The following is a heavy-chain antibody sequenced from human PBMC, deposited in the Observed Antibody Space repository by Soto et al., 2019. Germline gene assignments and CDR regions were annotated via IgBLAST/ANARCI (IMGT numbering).Heavy chain of an antibody. CDR1: GGTISRYY. CDR2: MYNTGST. D-gene: IGHD2-21*02. Sequence: QVQLQESGPGLVKPSETLSLTCTVSGGTISRYYWSWIRQPPGKGLEWIGYMYNTGSTVYNPSFKSRGTISVATSKNQFSLKLNSVTAADTAVYYCARDLWGYCGTDCYPLDVWGQGTTVTVSS. J-gene: IGHJ6*02. CDR3: ARDLWGYCGTDCYPLDV. V-gene: IGHV4-59*01.